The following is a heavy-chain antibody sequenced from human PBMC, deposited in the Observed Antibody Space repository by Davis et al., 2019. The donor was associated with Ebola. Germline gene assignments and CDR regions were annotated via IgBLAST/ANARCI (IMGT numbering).Heavy chain of an antibody. V-gene: IGHV4-4*02. CDR3: ARGWDSSGWKD. CDR2: IYHSGST. CDR1: GGSISSSNW. J-gene: IGHJ4*02. Sequence: MPSETLSLTCAVSGGSISSSNWWSWVRQPPGKGLEWIGEIYHSGSTNYNPSLKSRVTISVDTSKNQFSLKLSSVTAADTAVYYCARGWDSSGWKDWGQGTLVTVSS. D-gene: IGHD6-19*01.